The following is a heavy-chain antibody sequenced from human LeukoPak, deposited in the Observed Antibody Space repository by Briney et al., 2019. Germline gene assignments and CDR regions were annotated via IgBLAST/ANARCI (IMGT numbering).Heavy chain of an antibody. CDR3: AAHGATQLDRLEY. CDR2: IYYSGSA. J-gene: IGHJ4*02. Sequence: PSETLSLTCTVSGGSVSSSNDYWGWIRQPPGKGLEWIGNIYYSGSAWYNPSLRSRVTISVDTSRNQFSLKLNSVTAADTAVYYCAAHGATQLDRLEYWGQGSQVTVSS. V-gene: IGHV4-39*01. CDR1: GGSVSSSNDY. D-gene: IGHD1-1*01.